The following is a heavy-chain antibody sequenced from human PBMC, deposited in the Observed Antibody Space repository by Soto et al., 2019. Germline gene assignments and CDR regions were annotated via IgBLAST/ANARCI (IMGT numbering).Heavy chain of an antibody. V-gene: IGHV1-18*01. CDR2: ISAYNGNT. CDR1: GYTFTSYG. J-gene: IGHJ4*02. Sequence: GASVKVSCKASGYTFTSYGISWVRQAPGQGLEWMGWISAYNGNTNYAQKFQGRVTMTTDTSTSTVYMELSSLRSEDTAVYYCARAFGIAAAGPIREVDYWGQGTLVTVSS. CDR3: ARAFGIAAAGPIREVDY. D-gene: IGHD6-13*01.